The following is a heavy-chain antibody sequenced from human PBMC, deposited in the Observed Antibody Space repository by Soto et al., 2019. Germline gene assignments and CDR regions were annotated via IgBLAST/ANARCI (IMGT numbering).Heavy chain of an antibody. CDR1: GGTFSSYT. V-gene: IGHV1-69*13. Sequence: ASVKVSCKASGGTFSSYTISWVRQAPGQGLEWMGGIIPIFGTANYAQKFQGRVTITADESTSTAYMELSSLRSEDTAVYYCAREMGATHLDYWGQGTLVTVSS. D-gene: IGHD1-26*01. J-gene: IGHJ4*02. CDR2: IIPIFGTA. CDR3: AREMGATHLDY.